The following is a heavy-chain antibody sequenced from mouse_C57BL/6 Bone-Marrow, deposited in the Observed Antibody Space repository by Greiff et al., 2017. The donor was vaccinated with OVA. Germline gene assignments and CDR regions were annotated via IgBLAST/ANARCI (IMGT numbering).Heavy chain of an antibody. V-gene: IGHV14-4*01. CDR1: GFNIKDDY. Sequence: VQLQQSGAELVRPGASVKLSCTASGFNIKDDYMHWVKQRPEQGLEWIGWIDPENGDTECASKFQGKDTITADTSSNTAYLQLSSLTSEDTAVYYCTNFWYFDVWGTGTTVTVSS. CDR2: IDPENGDT. CDR3: TNFWYFDV. J-gene: IGHJ1*03.